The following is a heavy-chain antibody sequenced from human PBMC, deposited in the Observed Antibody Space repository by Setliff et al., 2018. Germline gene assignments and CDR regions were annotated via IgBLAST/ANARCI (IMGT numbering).Heavy chain of an antibody. V-gene: IGHV4-61*02. CDR1: GGSISSDSDY. Sequence: SETLSLTCTVSGGSISSDSDYWSWIRQSAGKGLEWIGRIYASGSNEYNPTLGSRVTISVDTSRNQFSLQLSSVTSADTAIYYCTKGRVGLAARAGYWGQGTLVTVSS. J-gene: IGHJ4*02. D-gene: IGHD1-26*01. CDR2: IYASGSN. CDR3: TKGRVGLAARAGY.